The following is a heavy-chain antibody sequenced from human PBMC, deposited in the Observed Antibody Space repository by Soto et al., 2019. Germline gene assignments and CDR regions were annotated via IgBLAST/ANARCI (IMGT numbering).Heavy chain of an antibody. CDR1: GFTVSNNY. J-gene: IGHJ6*02. Sequence: EVQLVESGGGLVQPGGSLRLSCAASGFTVSNNYMSWVRQAPGKGLEWVSIIYSGDSTYYADSVKGRFTISRDNSKNTLYLQMNSLRAEDTAVYYCERDLRTLYGMDVWGQETTVTVSS. V-gene: IGHV3-66*01. CDR3: ERDLRTLYGMDV. CDR2: IYSGDST.